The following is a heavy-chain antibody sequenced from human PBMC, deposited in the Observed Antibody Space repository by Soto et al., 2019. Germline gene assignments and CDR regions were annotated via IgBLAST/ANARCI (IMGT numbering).Heavy chain of an antibody. CDR1: GGSISSYY. CDR2: IYYSGST. D-gene: IGHD6-19*01. J-gene: IGHJ3*02. V-gene: IGHV4-59*08. CDR3: ARHGAVTSIQPHAFDI. Sequence: SETLSLTCTVSGGSISSYYWSWIRQPPGKGLEWIGYIYYSGSTNYNPSLKSRVTISVDTSKNQFSLKLSSVTAADTAVYYCARHGAVTSIQPHAFDIWGQGTMVTVSS.